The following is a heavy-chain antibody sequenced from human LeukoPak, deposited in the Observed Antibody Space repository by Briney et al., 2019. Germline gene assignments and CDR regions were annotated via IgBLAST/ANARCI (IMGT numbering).Heavy chain of an antibody. Sequence: SETLSLTCTVSGGSISSSSYYWGWIRQPPGKGLEWIGSIYYSGSTYYNPSLKSRVTISVDTSKNQFSLKLSSVTAADTAVYYCARLHIAAIFDYWGQGILVTVSS. CDR1: GGSISSSSYY. CDR2: IYYSGST. J-gene: IGHJ4*02. CDR3: ARLHIAAIFDY. D-gene: IGHD6-13*01. V-gene: IGHV4-39*01.